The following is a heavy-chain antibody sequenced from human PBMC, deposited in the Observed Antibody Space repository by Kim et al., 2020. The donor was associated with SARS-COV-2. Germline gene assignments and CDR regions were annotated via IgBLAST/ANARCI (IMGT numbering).Heavy chain of an antibody. D-gene: IGHD2-2*02. CDR1: GYTFTGYY. V-gene: IGHV1-2*02. J-gene: IGHJ4*02. CDR3: AREGYCSSTSCYTPGKGDFEY. CDR2: INPNSGGT. Sequence: ASVKVSCKASGYTFTGYYMHWVRQAPGQGLEWMGWINPNSGGTNYAQKFQGRVTMTRDTSISTAYMELSRLRSDDTAVYYCAREGYCSSTSCYTPGKGDFEYWGQGTLVTVSS.